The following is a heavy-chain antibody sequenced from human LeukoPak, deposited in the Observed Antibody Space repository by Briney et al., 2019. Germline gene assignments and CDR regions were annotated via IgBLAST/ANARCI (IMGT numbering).Heavy chain of an antibody. J-gene: IGHJ4*02. V-gene: IGHV4-4*09. D-gene: IGHD6-19*01. CDR2: IYTSGST. CDR3: ARQTSSGWFDY. Sequence: SETLSLTCTVSGGSISSYYWSWIRQPPGKGLEWIGYIYTSGSTNYNPSLKSRVTISVDTSKNQFSLELSSVTAADTAVYYCARQTSSGWFDYWGQGTLVTVSS. CDR1: GGSISSYY.